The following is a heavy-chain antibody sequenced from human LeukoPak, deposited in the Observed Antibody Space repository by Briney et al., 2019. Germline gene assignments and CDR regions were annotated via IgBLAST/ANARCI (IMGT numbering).Heavy chain of an antibody. CDR2: IYYSGRT. CDR3: ERDLPPFTGSGNY. V-gene: IGHV4-39*07. J-gene: IGHJ4*02. D-gene: IGHD3-10*01. Sequence: MASDTLSLTCTVSCGSISSSSYYWGWIRRPPGKGLEWIGCIYYSGRTYYNPCSNSPVTIAVVTTKNQFSLKLGSVTAAGTAVYYRERDLPPFTGSGNYWGQGTLVTVSS. CDR1: CGSISSSSYY.